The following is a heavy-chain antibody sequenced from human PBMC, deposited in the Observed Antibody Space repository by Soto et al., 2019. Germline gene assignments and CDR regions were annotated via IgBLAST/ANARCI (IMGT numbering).Heavy chain of an antibody. CDR1: GFAFDSYW. V-gene: IGHV3-74*01. CDR2: ISDDAARI. D-gene: IGHD1-1*01. Sequence: VQLVESGGGLVQPGGSSRLSCFASGFAFDSYWMHWVRQAPGQGLEWVARISDDAARIDYATSVKGRFTIARDNAQNTLFLEMKDLRGDDTGIYYCTRGPRPSSTGTGAFWGRGVLVTVS. J-gene: IGHJ4*02. CDR3: TRGPRPSSTGTGAF.